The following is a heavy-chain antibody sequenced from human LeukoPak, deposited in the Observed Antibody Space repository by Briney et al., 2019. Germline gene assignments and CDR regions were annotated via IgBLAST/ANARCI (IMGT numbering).Heavy chain of an antibody. CDR1: GFTFSDHV. CDR3: AQVRPPSGSGWHGGDDY. CDR2: VRASGVGT. Sequence: GGSLSLSCAASGFTFSDHVMSWVRQAPGKGLEWVSSVRASGVGTHYADSVKGRFTISRDNSKNTLYLQMNSLRVEDTAVYYCAQVRPPSGSGWHGGDDYWGQGTLVTVSS. D-gene: IGHD6-19*01. V-gene: IGHV3-23*01. J-gene: IGHJ4*02.